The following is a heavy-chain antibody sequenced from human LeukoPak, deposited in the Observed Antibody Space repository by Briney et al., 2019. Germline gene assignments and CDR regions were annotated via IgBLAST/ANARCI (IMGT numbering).Heavy chain of an antibody. D-gene: IGHD2-2*01. Sequence: SETLSLTCTVSGGSISSYYWSWIRQPPGKGLEWIGYIYYSGGTSYNPPLRSGVPISVDTPQKQSALKLSSVTAADTAVYYCATGGVRYCSTTSCLGYWGQGTLVTVSS. V-gene: IGHV4-59*01. CDR2: IYYSGGT. J-gene: IGHJ4*02. CDR3: ATGGVRYCSTTSCLGY. CDR1: GGSISSYY.